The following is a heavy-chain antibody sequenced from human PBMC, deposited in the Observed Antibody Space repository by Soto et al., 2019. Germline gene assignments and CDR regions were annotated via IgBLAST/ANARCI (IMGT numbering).Heavy chain of an antibody. J-gene: IGHJ6*02. D-gene: IGHD1-7*01. CDR1: GGCVSSCSYD. Sequence: PSDTLALSCTVSGGCVSSCSYDWSWIRQPPGKGLEWIGYIYYSGSTNYNPSLKSRVTISVGTSKNQFSLKLSSVTAADTAVYYCARDRRVRTYYYYGMDVWGQGTTVTVSS. CDR3: ARDRRVRTYYYYGMDV. V-gene: IGHV4-61*01. CDR2: IYYSGST.